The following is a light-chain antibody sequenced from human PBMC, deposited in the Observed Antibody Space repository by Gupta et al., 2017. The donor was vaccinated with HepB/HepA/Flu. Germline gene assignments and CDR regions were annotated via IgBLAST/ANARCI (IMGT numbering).Light chain of an antibody. CDR2: DAS. J-gene: IGKJ4*01. Sequence: DIQMTQSPSSLSASVGDRVTITCRASQSVDTYLSWYQQKPGKAPNLLIYDASTLQSGVPSRFSGSGYGTHFTLTINTRQPEDFATYFCQQADNPPSITFGGGTKVEI. CDR1: QSVDTY. V-gene: IGKV1-39*01. CDR3: QQADNPPSIT.